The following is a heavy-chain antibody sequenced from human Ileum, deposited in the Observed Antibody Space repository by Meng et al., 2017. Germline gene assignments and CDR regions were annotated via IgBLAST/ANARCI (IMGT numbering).Heavy chain of an antibody. Sequence: QVQLVQSGIEVKKPGASVKVSCKPSGYTFTTFGVSWVRQAPGQGLEWMGWIDPGNGNRNFAQKFQDRITLTTDTTTTTAYMELRSLRSDDTDIFYCARDRQWVFDYWGQGTLVTVSS. D-gene: IGHD6-19*01. J-gene: IGHJ4*02. CDR3: ARDRQWVFDY. CDR1: GYTFTTFG. V-gene: IGHV1-18*01. CDR2: IDPGNGNR.